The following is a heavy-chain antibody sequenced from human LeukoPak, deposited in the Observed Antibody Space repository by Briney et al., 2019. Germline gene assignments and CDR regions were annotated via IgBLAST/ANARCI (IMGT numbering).Heavy chain of an antibody. CDR1: GGSISSGGYY. CDR3: ARHQEGNSNYQGGRDNWFDL. D-gene: IGHD4-4*01. CDR2: IYYSGST. V-gene: IGHV4-31*03. Sequence: SQTLSLTCTVSGGSISSGGYYWSWIRQHPGKGLEWIGYIYYSGSTYYNPSLKSRVTISVDTSKNQFSLRLISVTAADTAVYYCARHQEGNSNYQGGRDNWFDLWGQGSLATVSS. J-gene: IGHJ5*02.